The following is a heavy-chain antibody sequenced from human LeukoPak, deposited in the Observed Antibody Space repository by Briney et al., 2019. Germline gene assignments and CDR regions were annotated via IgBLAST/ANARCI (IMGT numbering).Heavy chain of an antibody. CDR2: IIPIFGTA. CDR1: GGTFSSYA. D-gene: IGHD5-18*01. V-gene: IGHV1-69*06. J-gene: IGHJ4*02. CDR3: ARRDSYAATFAN. Sequence: ASVKVSCKGSGGTFSSYAIRWVRLAPGQGLEWMGRIIPIFGTANYAQKFQGRVTITADKSTSTAYMELSSLRSEDTAVYYCARRDSYAATFANRGEGTLVTVSS.